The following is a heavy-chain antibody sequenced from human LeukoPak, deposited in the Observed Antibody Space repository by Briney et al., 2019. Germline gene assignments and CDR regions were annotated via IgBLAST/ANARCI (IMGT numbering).Heavy chain of an antibody. D-gene: IGHD6-25*01. CDR3: GLSGNYYYYYMDV. V-gene: IGHV1-69*01. CDR1: GGTFRTFA. Sequence: SVKASCKASGGTFRTFAISWVRQAPGQGLEWMGGIIPIFGIPDSAQKFQGRLTITADESTTTAYMELSSLRSDDTAIYYCGLSGNYYYYYMDVWGKGTTVTISS. CDR2: IIPIFGIP. J-gene: IGHJ6*03.